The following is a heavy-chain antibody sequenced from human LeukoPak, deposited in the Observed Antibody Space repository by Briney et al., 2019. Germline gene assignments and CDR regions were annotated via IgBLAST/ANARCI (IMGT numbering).Heavy chain of an antibody. D-gene: IGHD1-7*01. J-gene: IGHJ6*03. CDR2: INHSGST. CDR1: GGSFSGYY. V-gene: IGHV4-34*01. Sequence: SETLSLTCAVYGGSFSGYYWSWIRQPPGKGLEWIGEINHSGSTNYNPSLKSRVTTSVDTSKNQFSLKLSSVTAADTAVYYCARGRKLLSYYYYYMDVWGKGTTVTVSS. CDR3: ARGRKLLSYYYYYMDV.